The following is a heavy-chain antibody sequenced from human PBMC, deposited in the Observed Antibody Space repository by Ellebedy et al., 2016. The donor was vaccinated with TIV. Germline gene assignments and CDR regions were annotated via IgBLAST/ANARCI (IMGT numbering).Heavy chain of an antibody. CDR3: ARRGLLFSYFDY. CDR2: ISHSGTTT. V-gene: IGHV3-48*04. D-gene: IGHD2-21*01. Sequence: GESLKISCGVSGFSFSAYSMNWVRQSPGKGLEWLSYISHSGTTTYYADSVKGRFTVSRDNTKNSLCLQMNSLRAEDAAVYYCARRGLLFSYFDYWGQGTLVTVSS. CDR1: GFSFSAYS. J-gene: IGHJ4*02.